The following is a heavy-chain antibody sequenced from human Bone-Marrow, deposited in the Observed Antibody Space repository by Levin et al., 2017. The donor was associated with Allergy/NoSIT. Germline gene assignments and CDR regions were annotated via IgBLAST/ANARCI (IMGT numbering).Heavy chain of an antibody. CDR1: GGSFSGYY. CDR3: ARVLRYCSGGSCYSNWFDP. CDR2: INHSGST. Sequence: SQTLSLTCAVYGGSFSGYYWSWIRQPPGKGLEWIGEINHSGSTNYNPSLKSRVTISVDTSKNQFSLKLSSVTAADTAVYYCARVLRYCSGGSCYSNWFDPWGQGTLVTVSS. D-gene: IGHD2-15*01. V-gene: IGHV4-34*01. J-gene: IGHJ5*02.